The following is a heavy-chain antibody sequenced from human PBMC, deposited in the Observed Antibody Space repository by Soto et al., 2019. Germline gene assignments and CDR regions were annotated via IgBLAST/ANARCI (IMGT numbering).Heavy chain of an antibody. J-gene: IGHJ2*01. D-gene: IGHD4-17*01. V-gene: IGHV3-30*18. Sequence: QEQLVESGGGVVQPGKSLRLSCAASRFAFSSYAMHWVRQAPGKGLGRLAVISYDGGYENYADSVKGRFTVSRDNSKNTLWLQINSLRPEDTALYYCAKGTTVTPWRYLDLWGQGTLVTVSS. CDR1: RFAFSSYA. CDR2: ISYDGGYE. CDR3: AKGTTVTPWRYLDL.